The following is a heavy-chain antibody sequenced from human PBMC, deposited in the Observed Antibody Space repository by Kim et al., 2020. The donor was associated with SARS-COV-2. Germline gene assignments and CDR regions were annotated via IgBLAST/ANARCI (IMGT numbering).Heavy chain of an antibody. V-gene: IGHV1-46*01. CDR1: GYTLTSYY. Sequence: ASVKVSCKASGYTLTSYYMHWVRQAPGQGLEWMGIINPSGGSTSYAQKFQGRVTMTRDTSTSTVYMELSSLRSEDTAVYYCARDRRITIFGVVITNAYYGMDVWGQGPRSPSP. D-gene: IGHD3-3*01. CDR3: ARDRRITIFGVVITNAYYGMDV. CDR2: INPSGGST. J-gene: IGHJ6*02.